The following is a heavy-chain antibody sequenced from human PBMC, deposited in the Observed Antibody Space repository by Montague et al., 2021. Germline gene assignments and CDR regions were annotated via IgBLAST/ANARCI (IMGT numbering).Heavy chain of an antibody. J-gene: IGHJ4*02. CDR3: ARAEDYYGSGSYLGFDY. V-gene: IGHV4-31*03. CDR2: IFYSGNT. D-gene: IGHD3-10*01. Sequence: TLSLPCTVSGGSISSGGYYWSWVRQLPGKGLEWIGYIFYSGNTYYNPSLQSRVTIAVDTSKNQFSLKLSSVTAADTAVYYCARAEDYYGSGSYLGFDYWGQGTLVTVSS. CDR1: GGSISSGGYY.